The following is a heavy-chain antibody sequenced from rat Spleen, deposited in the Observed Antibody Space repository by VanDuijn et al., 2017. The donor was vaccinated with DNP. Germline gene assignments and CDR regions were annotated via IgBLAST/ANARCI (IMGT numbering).Heavy chain of an antibody. Sequence: EVQLVESGGGLVQPGRSLKLSCAASGFTFSSYYMAWVRQAPKKGLEWVAAISPSGSRTYYPDSVKGRFTISRDNAKSSLYLQMNSLRSEDTATYYCVREGTTTWFAYWGQGVMVTVSS. J-gene: IGHJ2*01. D-gene: IGHD1-8*01. CDR2: ISPSGSRT. CDR3: VREGTTTWFAY. CDR1: GFTFSSYY. V-gene: IGHV5-25*01.